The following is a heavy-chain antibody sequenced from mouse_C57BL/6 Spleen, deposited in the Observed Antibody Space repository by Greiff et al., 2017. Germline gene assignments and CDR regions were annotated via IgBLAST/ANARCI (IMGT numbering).Heavy chain of an antibody. J-gene: IGHJ2*01. CDR2: IYPGDGDT. CDR3: ARGGYGNYEDFDY. V-gene: IGHV1-82*01. CDR1: GYAFSSSW. Sequence: VQGVESGPELVKPGASVKISCKASGYAFSSSWMNWVKQRPGKGLEWIGRIYPGDGDTNYNGKFKGKATLTADKSSSTAYMQLSSLTSEDSAVYFCARGGYGNYEDFDYWGQGTTLTVSS. D-gene: IGHD2-1*01.